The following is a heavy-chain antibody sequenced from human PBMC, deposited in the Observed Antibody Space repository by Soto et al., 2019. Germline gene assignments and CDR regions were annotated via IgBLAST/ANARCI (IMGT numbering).Heavy chain of an antibody. D-gene: IGHD4-17*01. V-gene: IGHV3-7*01. Sequence: GGSLRLSCAASGFTFSSNWMSWVRQAPGRGLEWVANINPDGSQRYYVDSVKGRFTISRDSAKNSLYLQIISLRADDTAVYYCAVHTGWAYDYGDGGGQGTLVTVSS. J-gene: IGHJ4*02. CDR2: INPDGSQR. CDR3: AVHTGWAYDYGDG. CDR1: GFTFSSNW.